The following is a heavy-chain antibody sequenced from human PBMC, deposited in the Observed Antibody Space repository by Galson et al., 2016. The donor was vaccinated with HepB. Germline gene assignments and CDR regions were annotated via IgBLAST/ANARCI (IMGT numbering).Heavy chain of an antibody. Sequence: SETLSLTCAVSGVSISSSYWSWVRQPPGKGLESIGYIYYTGSNNYNPSLNSRVTISLDTSKNQFSLRLTSMTAADTAIYYCARDTGGGYGRFDYWGQGTLVIVSS. D-gene: IGHD5-12*01. CDR2: IYYTGSN. J-gene: IGHJ4*02. CDR1: GVSISSSY. CDR3: ARDTGGGYGRFDY. V-gene: IGHV4-59*01.